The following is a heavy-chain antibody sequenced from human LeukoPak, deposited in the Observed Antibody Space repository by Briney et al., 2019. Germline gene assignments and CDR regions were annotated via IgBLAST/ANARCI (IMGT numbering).Heavy chain of an antibody. CDR1: GFTFSSYE. CDR2: ISSSGSTI. J-gene: IGHJ6*02. D-gene: IGHD6-13*01. V-gene: IGHV3-48*03. Sequence: PGGSLSLSCAASGFTFSSYEMNWVRQAPGKGLEWVSYISSSGSTIYYADSVKGRFTISRDNAKNSLYLQMNSLRAEDTAVYYCARDRTYSSIWSGGNFYYGTDVWGQGTTVTVSS. CDR3: ARDRTYSSIWSGGNFYYGTDV.